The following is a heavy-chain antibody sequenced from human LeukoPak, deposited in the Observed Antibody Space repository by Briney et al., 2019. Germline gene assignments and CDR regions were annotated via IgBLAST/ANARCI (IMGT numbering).Heavy chain of an antibody. Sequence: GGSLRLSCAASGFNFSDYYMTWIRQAPGKGLEWLLYISSSGNIKSYADSVKGRFTISRDNAKKSLDLQMNSLRVEDTAVYYCARDHDGGNSGFFDYWGQGTLVTVSA. D-gene: IGHD4-23*01. CDR3: ARDHDGGNSGFFDY. V-gene: IGHV3-11*01. CDR2: ISSSGNIK. J-gene: IGHJ4*02. CDR1: GFNFSDYY.